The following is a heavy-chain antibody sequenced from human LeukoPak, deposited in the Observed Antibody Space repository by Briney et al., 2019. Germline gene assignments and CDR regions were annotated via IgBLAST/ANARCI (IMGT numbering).Heavy chain of an antibody. J-gene: IGHJ4*02. V-gene: IGHV3-53*01. CDR1: GFTVSSIY. Sequence: PGGSLRLSCAASGFTVSSIYMSWVRQAPGKGLEWVSLIYSGGSTYYTDSVKGRFTISTDNSKNTLYLQMNSLRAEDTAVYYCARLDDGGDYFDYWGQGTLVTVSS. D-gene: IGHD1-1*01. CDR2: IYSGGST. CDR3: ARLDDGGDYFDY.